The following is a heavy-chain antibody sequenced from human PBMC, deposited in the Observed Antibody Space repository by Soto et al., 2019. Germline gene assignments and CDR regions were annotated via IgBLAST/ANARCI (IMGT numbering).Heavy chain of an antibody. D-gene: IGHD6-13*01. CDR2: IWYDGSNK. Sequence: QVQLVESGGGVVQPGRSLRLSCAASGFTFSSYGMHWVRQAPGKGLEWVAVIWYDGSNKYYADSVKGRFTISRDNSKNTLYLQMSSLSAEDTAVYYCAGGYSSSWYLFDYWGQGTLVTVSS. J-gene: IGHJ4*02. CDR3: AGGYSSSWYLFDY. V-gene: IGHV3-33*01. CDR1: GFTFSSYG.